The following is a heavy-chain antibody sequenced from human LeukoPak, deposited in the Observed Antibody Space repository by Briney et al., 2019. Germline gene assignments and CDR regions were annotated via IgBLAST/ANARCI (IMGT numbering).Heavy chain of an antibody. Sequence: SQTLSLACAISGDSVSSNSAAWNWLRQSQSRGLEGLGRTYYRSKWYNDYAVSVKSRITINPDTSTNQFSLQLNSVTPEDTAVYYCARELQRPGQQLVHGTRYNWFAPRGQGTLVTVSS. CDR1: GDSVSSNSAA. J-gene: IGHJ5*02. CDR3: ARELQRPGQQLVHGTRYNWFAP. CDR2: TYYRSKWYN. V-gene: IGHV6-1*01. D-gene: IGHD6-13*01.